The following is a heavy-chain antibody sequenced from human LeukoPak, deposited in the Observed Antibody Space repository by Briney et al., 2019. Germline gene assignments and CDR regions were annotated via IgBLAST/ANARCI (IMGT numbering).Heavy chain of an antibody. J-gene: IGHJ4*02. Sequence: ASVKVSCKASGGTFSSYAISWVRQAPGQGLEWMGGIIPIFGTANYAQKFQGRVTIIADESTSTAYMELSSLRSEDTAVYYCARDGYYDYVWGSYRPRGYFDYWGQGTLVTVSS. CDR2: IIPIFGTA. V-gene: IGHV1-69*01. CDR1: GGTFSSYA. D-gene: IGHD3-16*02. CDR3: ARDGYYDYVWGSYRPRGYFDY.